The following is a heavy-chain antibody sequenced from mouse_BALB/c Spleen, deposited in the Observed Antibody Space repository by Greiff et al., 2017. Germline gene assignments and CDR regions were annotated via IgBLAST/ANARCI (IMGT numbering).Heavy chain of an antibody. CDR3: ARSRPIITTVVATDYFDY. V-gene: IGHV1-4*01. CDR2: INPSSGYT. Sequence: VQLQQSGAELARPGASVKMSCKASGYTFTSYTMHWVKQRPGQGLEWIGYINPSSGYTNYNQKFKDKATLTADKSSSTAYMQLSSLTSEDSAVYYCARSRPIITTVVATDYFDYWGQGTTLTVSS. CDR1: GYTFTSYT. D-gene: IGHD1-1*01. J-gene: IGHJ2*01.